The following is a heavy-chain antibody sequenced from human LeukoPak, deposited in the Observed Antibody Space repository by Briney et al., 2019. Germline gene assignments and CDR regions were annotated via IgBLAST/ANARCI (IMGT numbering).Heavy chain of an antibody. Sequence: GGSLRLSCAASGFTFSSYGMHWVRQAPGKGLEWVAFIRYDGSNKYYADSVKGRFTISRDNSKNTLYLQMNSLRPEDTAVYYCANLPVPAAISDYWGQGTLVTASS. J-gene: IGHJ4*02. V-gene: IGHV3-30*02. CDR2: IRYDGSNK. D-gene: IGHD2-2*01. CDR1: GFTFSSYG. CDR3: ANLPVPAAISDY.